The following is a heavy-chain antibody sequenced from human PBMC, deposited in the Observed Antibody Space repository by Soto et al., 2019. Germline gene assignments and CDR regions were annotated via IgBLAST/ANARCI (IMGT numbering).Heavy chain of an antibody. CDR2: IYYSGST. D-gene: IGHD3-3*01. Sequence: SETLSLTCTVSGGSISSYYWSWIRQPPGKGLEWIGYIYYSGSTNYNPSLKSRVTISVDTSKNQFSLKLSSVTAADTAVYYCARDLDDAFDIWGQGTMVTVSS. CDR3: ARDLDDAFDI. J-gene: IGHJ3*02. CDR1: GGSISSYY. V-gene: IGHV4-59*01.